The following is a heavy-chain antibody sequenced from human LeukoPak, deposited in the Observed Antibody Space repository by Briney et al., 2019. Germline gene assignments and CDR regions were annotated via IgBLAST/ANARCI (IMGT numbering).Heavy chain of an antibody. V-gene: IGHV4-39*07. CDR3: ARGEYSGSTYYFDY. CDR1: GGSISSSYYY. Sequence: PSETLSLTCTVSGGSISSSYYYWGWIRQPPGKGLEWIGSIYYSGSTNYNPSLKSRVTISVDTSKNQFSLKLSSVTAADTAVYYCARGEYSGSTYYFDYWGQGTLVTVSS. J-gene: IGHJ4*02. CDR2: IYYSGST. D-gene: IGHD1-26*01.